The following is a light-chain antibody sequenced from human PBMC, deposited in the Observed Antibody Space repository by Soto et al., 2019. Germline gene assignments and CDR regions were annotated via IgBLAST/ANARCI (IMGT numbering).Light chain of an antibody. V-gene: IGKV3-20*01. J-gene: IGKJ1*01. CDR1: QSVSSSY. CDR2: GAS. Sequence: EILLTHSPGTRSLSPGARATLSCRASQSVSSSYLAWYQQKPGQAPRLLIYGASSRATGIPDRFSGSGSGTDFTLTISRLEPEDFAVYYCQQYGSSPRTFGQGTKVDIK. CDR3: QQYGSSPRT.